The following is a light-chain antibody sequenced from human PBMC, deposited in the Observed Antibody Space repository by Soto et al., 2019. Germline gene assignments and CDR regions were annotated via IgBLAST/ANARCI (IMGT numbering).Light chain of an antibody. Sequence: EIVLTQSPGTLSLSPGDRATLSCRASQSVSRNYLAWYQQKPGQAPRLLIFAASSRSTGIPDRFSGSGSGTDFTLTISRLEPEDFAVYYCQQYGTSPPLTIGGGTKVEIK. CDR1: QSVSRNY. CDR3: QQYGTSPPLT. J-gene: IGKJ4*01. V-gene: IGKV3-20*01. CDR2: AAS.